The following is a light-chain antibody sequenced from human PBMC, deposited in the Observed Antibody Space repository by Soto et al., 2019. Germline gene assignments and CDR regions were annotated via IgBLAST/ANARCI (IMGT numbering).Light chain of an antibody. Sequence: QSVLTQPPSASGTPGQRVTISCSGSSSNIGSNYVYWYQQHPGKAPKLMIYEGSKRPSGVSNRFSGSKSGNTASLTISGLQAEDEADYYCCSYAGSSTYVFGTGTKVTVL. J-gene: IGLJ1*01. CDR1: SSNIGSNY. CDR3: CSYAGSSTYV. CDR2: EGS. V-gene: IGLV2-23*01.